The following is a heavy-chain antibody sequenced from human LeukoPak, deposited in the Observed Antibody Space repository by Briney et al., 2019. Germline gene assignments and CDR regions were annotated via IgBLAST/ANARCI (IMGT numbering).Heavy chain of an antibody. D-gene: IGHD2-15*01. CDR2: IIPIFGTA. CDR1: GGTFSRYA. V-gene: IGHV1-69*13. CDR3: VRDDRGGSSDY. Sequence: SVKVSFKASGGTFSRYAISWVRQAPGQGLEWMGGIIPIFGTANYAQKFQGRVTITAEESTKPAYMELSSLRSEDPAVCYCVRDDRGGSSDYWGEGTLVTVSS. J-gene: IGHJ4*02.